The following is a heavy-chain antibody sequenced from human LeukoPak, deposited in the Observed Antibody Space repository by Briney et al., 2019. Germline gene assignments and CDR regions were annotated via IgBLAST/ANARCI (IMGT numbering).Heavy chain of an antibody. CDR1: GGTFSCYA. J-gene: IGHJ5*02. CDR3: ASRTGNWFDP. V-gene: IGHV1-69*05. CDR2: IIPIFGTA. D-gene: IGHD1/OR15-1a*01. Sequence: ASVKVSCKASGGTFSCYAISWVRQAPGQGLEWMGGIIPIFGTANYTQKFQGRVTITTDESTSTAYMELSSPRSEDTAVYYCASRTGNWFDPWGQGTLVTVSS.